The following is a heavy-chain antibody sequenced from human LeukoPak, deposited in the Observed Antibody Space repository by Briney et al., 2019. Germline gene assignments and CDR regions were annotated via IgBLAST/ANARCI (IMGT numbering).Heavy chain of an antibody. CDR1: GFTFDDYA. CDR3: AKDTRTYCSGFDY. D-gene: IGHD2-15*01. V-gene: IGHV3-9*01. Sequence: PSGGSLRLSCAASGFTFDDYAMHWVRQAPGKGLEWVSGISWNSGTIGYADSVKGRFTISRDNAKNSLYLQMNSLRAEDTALYYCAKDTRTYCSGFDYWGQGTLVTVSS. CDR2: ISWNSGTI. J-gene: IGHJ4*02.